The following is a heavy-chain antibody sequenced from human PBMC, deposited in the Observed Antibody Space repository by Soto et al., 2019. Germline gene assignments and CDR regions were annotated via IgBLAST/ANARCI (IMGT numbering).Heavy chain of an antibody. CDR2: IIPIFGTA. CDR1: GGTFSSYA. J-gene: IGHJ5*02. V-gene: IGHV1-69*01. CDR3: ARGSCSGGSCYSFRPPGWFDP. Sequence: QVQLVQSGAEVKKPGSSVKVSCKASGGTFSSYAISWVRQAPGQGLEWMGGIIPIFGTANYAQKFQGRVTITADESTSTAYMELIRLRSEDTAVYYCARGSCSGGSCYSFRPPGWFDPWGQGTLVTVSS. D-gene: IGHD2-15*01.